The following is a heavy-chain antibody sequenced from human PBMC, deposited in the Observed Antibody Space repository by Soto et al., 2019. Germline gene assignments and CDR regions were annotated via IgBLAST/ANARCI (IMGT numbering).Heavy chain of an antibody. CDR1: GYTFSNYG. J-gene: IGHJ5*02. Sequence: ASVKVSCKTSGYTFSNYGITSVRQAPGQPLEWLGWISLYSDGTNYAQKFQGRVSMTTDTSTTTAYMELRSLRSDDPAVYYCARVVPGAEAWFGPWGQGILVTVSS. D-gene: IGHD2-2*01. V-gene: IGHV1-18*04. CDR2: ISLYSDGT. CDR3: ARVVPGAEAWFGP.